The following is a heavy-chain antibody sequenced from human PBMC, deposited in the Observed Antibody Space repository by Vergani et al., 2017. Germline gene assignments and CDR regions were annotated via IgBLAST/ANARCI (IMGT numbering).Heavy chain of an antibody. J-gene: IGHJ4*02. V-gene: IGHV3-30*18. CDR2: ISYDGSNK. D-gene: IGHD6-19*01. Sequence: VQLVESGGGVVQPGRSLRLSCAASGFTFSSYGMHWVRQAPGKGLEWVAVISYDGSNKYYADSVKGRFTISRENSKNTLYLQMNSLRAEDTAVYYCAKDPGIAVALYYFDYWGQGTLVTVSS. CDR3: AKDPGIAVALYYFDY. CDR1: GFTFSSYG.